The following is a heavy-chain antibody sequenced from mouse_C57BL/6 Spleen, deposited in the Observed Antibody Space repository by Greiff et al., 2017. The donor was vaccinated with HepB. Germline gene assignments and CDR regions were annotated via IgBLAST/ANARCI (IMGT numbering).Heavy chain of an antibody. CDR2: ISSGGDYI. CDR1: GFTFSSYA. D-gene: IGHD1-1*01. V-gene: IGHV5-9-1*02. J-gene: IGHJ1*03. CDR3: TRVSLYDYGSSYRYFDV. Sequence: EVHLVESGEGLVKPGGSLKLSCAASGFTFSSYAMSWVRQTPEKRLEWVAYISSGGDYIYYADTVKGRFTISRDNARNTLYLQMSSLKSEDTAMSYGTRVSLYDYGSSYRYFDVWGTGTTVTVSS.